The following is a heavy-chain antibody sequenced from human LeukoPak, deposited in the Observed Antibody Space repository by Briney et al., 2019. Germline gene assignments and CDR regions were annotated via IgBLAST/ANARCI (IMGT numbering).Heavy chain of an antibody. CDR3: ASSRYCSSTSCYYV. V-gene: IGHV3-74*01. D-gene: IGHD2-2*01. CDR2: INSGGSST. CDR1: GFTFRNFW. J-gene: IGHJ4*02. Sequence: GGSLRLSCAASGFTFRNFWMYWVRQAPGKGLVWVSRINSGGSSTNYAHSVKGRFTISRDNAKNTLYLHMNSLRAEDTAVYYCASSRYCSSTSCYYVWGQGTLVTVSS.